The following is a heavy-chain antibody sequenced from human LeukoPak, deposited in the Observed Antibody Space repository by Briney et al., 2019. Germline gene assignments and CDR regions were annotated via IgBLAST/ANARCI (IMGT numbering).Heavy chain of an antibody. D-gene: IGHD3-3*01. J-gene: IGHJ4*02. CDR2: ISAYNGNT. CDR1: GYTFTSYG. V-gene: IGHV1-18*01. CDR3: ARVRNDFWSGYSPNYFDY. Sequence: ASVKVSCKASGYTFTSYGISWVRQAPGQGLEWMGWISAYNGNTNYAQKFQGRVTMTRDTSISTAYMELSRLRSDDTAVYYCARVRNDFWSGYSPNYFDYWGQGTLVTVSS.